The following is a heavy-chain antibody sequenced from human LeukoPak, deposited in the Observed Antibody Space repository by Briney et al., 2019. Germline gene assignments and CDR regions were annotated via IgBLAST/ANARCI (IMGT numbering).Heavy chain of an antibody. CDR3: ARDTKV. V-gene: IGHV3-30*04. D-gene: IGHD2-8*01. CDR2: ISYDGSNK. Sequence: GGSLRLSCAASGFTFSSYAMHWVRQAPGKGLEWVAVISYDGSNKYYADSVKGRFTISRDNAKNSLYLQMNSLRAEDTAVYYCARDTKVWGQGTLVTVSS. CDR1: GFTFSSYA. J-gene: IGHJ4*02.